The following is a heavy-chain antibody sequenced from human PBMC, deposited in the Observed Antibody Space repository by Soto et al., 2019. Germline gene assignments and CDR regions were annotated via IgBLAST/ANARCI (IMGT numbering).Heavy chain of an antibody. D-gene: IGHD3-16*02. J-gene: IGHJ5*02. Sequence: QVQLQESGPGLVKPSQTMSLSCSISGGSITSANYYWTWSRLFPGKGLEWIGYTDSSGTTPSNPSLKSRATISLDTPNNQFSLEVKSATAADTAVYYCTRMGLHSGELSRNWFAPWGQGSLVTVSS. V-gene: IGHV4-31*03. CDR2: TDSSGTT. CDR3: TRMGLHSGELSRNWFAP. CDR1: GGSITSANYY.